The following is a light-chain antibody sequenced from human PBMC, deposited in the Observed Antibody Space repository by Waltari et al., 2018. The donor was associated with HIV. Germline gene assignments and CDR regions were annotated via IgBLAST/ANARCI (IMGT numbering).Light chain of an antibody. Sequence: EIVLTQSPATLSLSPGERATLSCRASQSVSSYLAWYQQKPGQATRLLIYDASNSATGIPARFSGSGSGTDFTLTISSLEPEDFAVYYCQQRSNWPFLTFGGGTKVEIK. CDR3: QQRSNWPFLT. V-gene: IGKV3-11*01. CDR1: QSVSSY. CDR2: DAS. J-gene: IGKJ4*01.